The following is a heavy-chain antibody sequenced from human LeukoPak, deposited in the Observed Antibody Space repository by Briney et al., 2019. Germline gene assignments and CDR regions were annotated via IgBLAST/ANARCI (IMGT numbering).Heavy chain of an antibody. CDR3: AKDSLAAAGYFDY. CDR1: GFTFSSYG. Sequence: GRSLRLSCAASGFTFSSYGMHWVRQAPGKGLEWVSAISDSGGSRYYADSVKGRFTISRDNSKNTLYLQMNSLRAEDTAVYYCAKDSLAAAGYFDYWGQGTLVTVSS. J-gene: IGHJ4*02. V-gene: IGHV3-23*01. D-gene: IGHD6-13*01. CDR2: ISDSGGSR.